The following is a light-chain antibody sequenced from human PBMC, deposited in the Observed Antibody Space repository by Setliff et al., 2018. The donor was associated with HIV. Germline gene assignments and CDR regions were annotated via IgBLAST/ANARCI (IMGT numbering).Light chain of an antibody. CDR3: GAWDDTLRAYV. CDR1: NRDVGKYNF. J-gene: IGLJ1*01. CDR2: EDS. Sequence: QSVLTQPASVSGSPGQSITISCIGSNRDVGKYNFVSWYQQHPGKAPKLMIYEDSERPSGVPDRFSGSKSGTSASLAISGLRSEDEADYYCGAWDDTLRAYVFGSGTKVTVL. V-gene: IGLV2-14*02.